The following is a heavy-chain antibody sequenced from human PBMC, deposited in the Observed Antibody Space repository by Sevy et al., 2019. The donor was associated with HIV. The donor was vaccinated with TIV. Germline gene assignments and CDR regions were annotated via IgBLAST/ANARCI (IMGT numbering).Heavy chain of an antibody. Sequence: SETLSLTCTVSGGSISSYYWSWIRQPPGKGLEWIGYIYYSGSTNYNPSLKSRVTISVDTSKNQFSLKLSSVTAADTAVYYCARGYSSSWDYYYYYYMGVWGKGTTVTVSS. J-gene: IGHJ6*03. CDR3: ARGYSSSWDYYYYYYMGV. CDR2: IYYSGST. D-gene: IGHD6-13*01. CDR1: GGSISSYY. V-gene: IGHV4-59*01.